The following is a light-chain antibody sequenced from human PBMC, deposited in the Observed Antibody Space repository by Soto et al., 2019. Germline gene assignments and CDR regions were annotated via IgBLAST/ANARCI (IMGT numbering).Light chain of an antibody. V-gene: IGKV1-39*01. Sequence: DIQLTQSPSSLSASIGDRVTIICRASQSISGYLNWYQQKPGKAPKPLIYAASSLQSGVPSRFSGSESGTDFTLTITSLQPDDFATYYCPQGYSIPITSGHRTRLRIK. CDR3: PQGYSIPIT. J-gene: IGKJ5*01. CDR1: QSISGY. CDR2: AAS.